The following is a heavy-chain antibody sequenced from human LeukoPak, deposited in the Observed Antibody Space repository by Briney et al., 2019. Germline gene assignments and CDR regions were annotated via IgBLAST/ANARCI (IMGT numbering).Heavy chain of an antibody. CDR2: INHSGST. CDR3: ARGTIQLWPNFDY. V-gene: IGHV4-34*01. J-gene: IGHJ4*02. CDR1: GGSFSGYY. Sequence: SETLSLTCVVYGGSFSGYYWSWIRQPPGKGLEWIGEINHSGSTNYNPSLKSRVTISVDTSKNQFSLKLSSVTAADTAVYYCARGTIQLWPNFDYWGQGTLVTVSS. D-gene: IGHD5-18*01.